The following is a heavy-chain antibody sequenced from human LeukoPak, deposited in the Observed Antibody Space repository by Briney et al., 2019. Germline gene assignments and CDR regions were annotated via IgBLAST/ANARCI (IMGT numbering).Heavy chain of an antibody. J-gene: IGHJ4*01. D-gene: IGHD1-26*01. CDR1: GFTFSDYY. CDR3: ARAVGASEGVDY. Sequence: GGSLRLSCAASGFTFSDYYMSWIRQAPGKGLEWVSYISDSTNTIYYADSVKGRFTISRDNAKNSLYLQMNSLRAEDTAVYYCARAVGASEGVDYWGQEPWSPSPQ. CDR2: ISDSTNTI. V-gene: IGHV3-11*01.